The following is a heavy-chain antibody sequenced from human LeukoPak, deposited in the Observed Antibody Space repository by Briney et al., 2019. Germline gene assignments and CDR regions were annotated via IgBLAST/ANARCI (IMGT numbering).Heavy chain of an antibody. CDR2: ISLSGYT. Sequence: SGTLSLTCGVSGGSITTTNYWSWVRQSPGRGPEWIGEISLSGYTGFNPSLRGRVTMSLDESKNHLSLTLTSVTAADTAIYYCSRESGHYSPFGHWGQGILVTVTT. V-gene: IGHV4-4*02. D-gene: IGHD1-26*01. CDR3: SRESGHYSPFGH. J-gene: IGHJ4*02. CDR1: GGSITTTNY.